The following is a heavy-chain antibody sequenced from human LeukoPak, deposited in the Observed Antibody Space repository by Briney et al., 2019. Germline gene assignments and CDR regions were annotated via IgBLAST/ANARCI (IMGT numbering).Heavy chain of an antibody. V-gene: IGHV4-34*01. CDR1: GGSFSGYY. J-gene: IGHJ6*04. CDR3: ARISPLRITMVRGVNPNYYYGMDV. Sequence: PSETLPLTCAVYGGSFSGYYWSWIRQPPGKGLEWIGEINHSGSTNYNPSLKSRVTISVDTSKNQFSLKLSSVTAADTAVYYCARISPLRITMVRGVNPNYYYGMDVWGKGTTVTVSS. D-gene: IGHD3-10*01. CDR2: INHSGST.